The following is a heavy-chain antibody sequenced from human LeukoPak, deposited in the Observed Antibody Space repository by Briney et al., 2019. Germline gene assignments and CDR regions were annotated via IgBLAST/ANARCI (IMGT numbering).Heavy chain of an antibody. V-gene: IGHV3-7*01. J-gene: IGHJ4*02. CDR3: ARDMAAAGSDY. Sequence: PGGSLRLSCAASGFTFSSYEMNWVRQAPGKGLEWVANIKQDGSEKYYVDSVKGRFTISRDNAKNSLYLQMNSLRAEDTAVYYCARDMAAAGSDYWGQGTLVTVSS. CDR2: IKQDGSEK. D-gene: IGHD6-13*01. CDR1: GFTFSSYE.